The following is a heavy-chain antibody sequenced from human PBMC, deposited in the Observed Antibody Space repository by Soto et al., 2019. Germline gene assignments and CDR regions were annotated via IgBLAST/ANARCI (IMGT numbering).Heavy chain of an antibody. J-gene: IGHJ6*02. D-gene: IGHD3-3*02. CDR1: GYSFSSYL. Sequence: PGESLRISSKGSGYSFSSYLIAWVRQMPGKGLEWMGIIYPGDSDTRYSPSFQGQVTISADKSISTAYLQWSSLKASDTAMYYCARISGNGMDVWGQGTTVTISS. CDR2: IYPGDSDT. V-gene: IGHV5-51*01. CDR3: ARISGNGMDV.